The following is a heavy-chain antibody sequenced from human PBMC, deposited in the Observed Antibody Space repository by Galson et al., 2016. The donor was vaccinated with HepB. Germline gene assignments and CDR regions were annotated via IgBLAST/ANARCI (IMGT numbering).Heavy chain of an antibody. CDR2: IGGSDGYT. CDR3: ARFGGSLGMDV. V-gene: IGHV3-23*01. CDR1: GFTLAGNG. Sequence: SLRLSCAASGFTLAGNGMTWARQAPGKGLEWVSDIGGSDGYTYYADSVKGRFTISRDNSKNTLYLQMNSLTAEDTAVYYCARFGGSLGMDVWGQGTTVTVSS. J-gene: IGHJ6*02. D-gene: IGHD2-15*01.